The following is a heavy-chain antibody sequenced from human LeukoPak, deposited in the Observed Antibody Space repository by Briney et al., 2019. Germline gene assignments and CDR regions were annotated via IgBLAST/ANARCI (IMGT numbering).Heavy chain of an antibody. CDR1: GFTFSSYW. CDR2: ISSSSSYT. J-gene: IGHJ5*02. D-gene: IGHD6-13*01. CDR3: ARAAAAGTGWFDP. V-gene: IGHV3-21*01. Sequence: GGSLRLSCAASGFTFSSYWMSWVRQAPGKGLEWVSSISSSSSYTYYADSVKGRFTISRDNAKNSLYLQMNSLRAEDTAVYYCARAAAAGTGWFDPWGQGTLVTVSS.